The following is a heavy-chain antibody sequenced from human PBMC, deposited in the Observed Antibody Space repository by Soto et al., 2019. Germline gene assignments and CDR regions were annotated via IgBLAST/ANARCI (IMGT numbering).Heavy chain of an antibody. D-gene: IGHD4-17*01. CDR3: AKNIGPTVTTRDDYFDY. V-gene: IGHV3-9*01. CDR1: GFSFDDYA. J-gene: IGHJ4*02. Sequence: LRLSCAASGFSFDDYAMHWVRQAPGKGLEWVAGISWHSAGVGYADSVKGRFTISRDNAKNSLFLQMTSLRAEDTALYYCAKNIGPTVTTRDDYFDYWGQGTPVTAPQ. CDR2: ISWHSAGV.